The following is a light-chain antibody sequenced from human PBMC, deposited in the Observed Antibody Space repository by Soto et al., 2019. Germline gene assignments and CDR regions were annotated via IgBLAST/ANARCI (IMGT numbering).Light chain of an antibody. CDR2: DVS. V-gene: IGLV2-14*01. Sequence: QSALTQPASVSGSPGQSITISCTGTNSDLGGYNYVSWYQQHPGKAPKLMIYDVSNRPSGVSNRFSGSKSGNTASLTISGLQAEDEAEYYGSSYTSSSTLDVVFGGGTKLTVL. CDR3: SSYTSSSTLDVV. CDR1: NSDLGGYNY. J-gene: IGLJ2*01.